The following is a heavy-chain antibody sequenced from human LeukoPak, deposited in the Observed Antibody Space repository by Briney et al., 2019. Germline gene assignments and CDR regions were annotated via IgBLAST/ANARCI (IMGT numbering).Heavy chain of an antibody. V-gene: IGHV3-30*02. D-gene: IGHD3-3*01. CDR1: GFPFSSYG. CDR2: IRYDGSNK. Sequence: GGSLRLSCAASGFPFSSYGMHWVRQAPGKGLEWVAFIRYDGSNKYYADSVKGRFTISRDNSKNTLYLQMNSLRAEDTAVYYCAKEGGTITIFGVVIYFDYWGQGTLVTVSS. CDR3: AKEGGTITIFGVVIYFDY. J-gene: IGHJ4*02.